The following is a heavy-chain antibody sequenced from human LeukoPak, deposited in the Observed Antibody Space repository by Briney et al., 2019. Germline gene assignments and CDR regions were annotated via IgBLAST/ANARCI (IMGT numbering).Heavy chain of an antibody. J-gene: IGHJ4*02. CDR1: GGSISSSSYY. D-gene: IGHD1-26*01. CDR3: ARVTRWELTRLDY. CDR2: IYYSGST. Sequence: SETLSLTCTASGGSISSSSYYWGWIRQPPGKGLEWIGSIYYSGSTYYNPSLKSRVTISVDTSKNQFSLKLSSVTAADTAVYYCARVTRWELTRLDYWGQGTLVTVSS. V-gene: IGHV4-39*07.